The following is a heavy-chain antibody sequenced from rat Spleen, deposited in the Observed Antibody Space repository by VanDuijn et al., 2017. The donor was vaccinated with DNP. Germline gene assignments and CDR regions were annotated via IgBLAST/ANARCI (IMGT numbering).Heavy chain of an antibody. CDR2: ISTSGGST. CDR1: GFSFSDYY. Sequence: EVQLVESGGGLVQPGGSLKLSCVASGFSFSDYYMAWVRQAPTKGLEWVASISTSGGSTYYRDSVKGRFTVSRDNAKTTLYLQMNSLRSEATATYYCARGVYYYSATYWYFDFWGPGTMVTVSS. V-gene: IGHV5-25*01. CDR3: ARGVYYYSATYWYFDF. D-gene: IGHD1-1*01. J-gene: IGHJ1*01.